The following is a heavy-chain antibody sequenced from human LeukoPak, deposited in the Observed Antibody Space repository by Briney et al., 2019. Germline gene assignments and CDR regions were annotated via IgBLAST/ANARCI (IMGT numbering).Heavy chain of an antibody. CDR1: GFTFSSYG. Sequence: GGSLRLSCAASGFTFSSYGMHWVRQAPGKGLEWVAVTWYDGSNKYYADSVKGRFTISRDNSKNTLYLQMNSLRAEDTAVYYCARDRITIFGVVIIQYGMDVWGQGTTVTVSS. D-gene: IGHD3-3*01. J-gene: IGHJ6*02. CDR3: ARDRITIFGVVIIQYGMDV. V-gene: IGHV3-33*01. CDR2: TWYDGSNK.